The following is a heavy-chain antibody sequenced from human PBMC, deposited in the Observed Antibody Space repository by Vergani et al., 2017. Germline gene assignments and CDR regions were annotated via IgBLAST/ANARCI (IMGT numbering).Heavy chain of an antibody. CDR1: GFTFSSYS. CDR2: ISYDGSNK. D-gene: IGHD6-13*01. V-gene: IGHV3-30*18. CDR3: AKDRLNPIASIAAANYYGMDV. Sequence: VQLVESGGGLVKPGGSLRLSCAASGFTFSSYSMNWVRQAPGKGLEWVAVISYDGSNKYYADSVKGRFTISRDNSKNTLYLQMNSLRAEDTAVYYCAKDRLNPIASIAAANYYGMDVWGQGTTVTVSS. J-gene: IGHJ6*02.